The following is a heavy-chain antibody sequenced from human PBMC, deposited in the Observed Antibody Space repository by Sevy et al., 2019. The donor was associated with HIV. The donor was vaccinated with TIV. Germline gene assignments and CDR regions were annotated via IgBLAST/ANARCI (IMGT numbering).Heavy chain of an antibody. CDR3: AREVKRFYGEEGHV. J-gene: IGHJ6*04. V-gene: IGHV3-53*01. CDR1: GFTVSSNY. Sequence: GGSLRLSCAASGFTVSSNYMSWVRQAPGKGLEWVSVIYSGGSTYYADSVKGRFTISRDNSKNTLHLQMNRLGADDTAVYYCAREVKRFYGEEGHVWGKGSTVTVSS. D-gene: IGHD4-17*01. CDR2: IYSGGST.